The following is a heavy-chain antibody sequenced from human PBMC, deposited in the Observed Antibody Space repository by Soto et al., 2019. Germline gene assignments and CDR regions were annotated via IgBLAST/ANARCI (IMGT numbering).Heavy chain of an antibody. CDR3: ARVESVYYADY. CDR2: IYYSGST. J-gene: IGHJ4*02. CDR1: GGSISSGGYY. V-gene: IGHV4-31*03. D-gene: IGHD3-10*01. Sequence: TLSLTCTVSGGSISSGGYYWSWIRQHPGKGLEWIGYIYYSGSTYYNPSLKSRVTISVDTSKNQFSLKLSSVTAADTAVYYCARVESVYYADYWGQGTLVTVSS.